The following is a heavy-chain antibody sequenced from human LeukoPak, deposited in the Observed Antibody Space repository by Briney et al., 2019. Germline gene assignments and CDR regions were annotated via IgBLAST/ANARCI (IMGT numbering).Heavy chain of an antibody. V-gene: IGHV3-30*18. CDR3: AKEKLPSGYSFLTDY. J-gene: IGHJ4*02. CDR1: GFTFSSYG. CDR2: ISYDGPNK. Sequence: GGSLRLSCAASGFTFSSYGMHWGRQAPGKGLEWVAVISYDGPNKYYADSVKGRFTISRDDSKSTLYLQMNSLRAEDTAVYYCAKEKLPSGYSFLTDYWGQGTLVTVSS. D-gene: IGHD5-18*01.